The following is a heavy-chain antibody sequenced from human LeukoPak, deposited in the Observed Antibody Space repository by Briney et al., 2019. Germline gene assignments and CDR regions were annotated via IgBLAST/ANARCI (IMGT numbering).Heavy chain of an antibody. CDR2: IYYSGST. D-gene: IGHD6-13*01. J-gene: IGHJ4*02. CDR1: GGSISSDNYY. Sequence: SETLSLTCTVSGGSISSDNYYWGWIRQPPGKGLEWIGTIYYSGSTYYNPSLKSRVTISVNTSKNQFSLKLSSVTAADTAVYYCARHPLEAAGQGALDYWGQGTLVTVSS. V-gene: IGHV4-39*01. CDR3: ARHPLEAAGQGALDY.